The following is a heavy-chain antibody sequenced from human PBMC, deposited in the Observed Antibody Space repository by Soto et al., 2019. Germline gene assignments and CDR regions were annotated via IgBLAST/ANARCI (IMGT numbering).Heavy chain of an antibody. Sequence: PSETLSLTCTVSGGSISSSSYYWGWIRQPPGKGLEWIGSIYYSGSTYYNPSLKSRVTISVDTSKNHFSLKLSSVTAADTAVYYCARHYDFWSGYYLRAFDIWGQGTMVTVSS. D-gene: IGHD3-3*01. J-gene: IGHJ3*02. CDR1: GGSISSSSYY. V-gene: IGHV4-39*02. CDR3: ARHYDFWSGYYLRAFDI. CDR2: IYYSGST.